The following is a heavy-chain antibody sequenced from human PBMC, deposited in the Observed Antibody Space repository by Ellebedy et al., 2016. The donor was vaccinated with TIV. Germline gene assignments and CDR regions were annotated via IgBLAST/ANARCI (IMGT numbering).Heavy chain of an antibody. D-gene: IGHD3-10*01. Sequence: GGSLRLSXAASGFTFTAFTMSWVRQAPGKGLEWISYISYNSGDTDYADSVRGRFTISRDNAKNALYLQMDGLRADDTAVYYCARFMGSRDYWGQGTLVTVSS. CDR2: ISYNSGDT. CDR3: ARFMGSRDY. CDR1: GFTFTAFT. J-gene: IGHJ4*02. V-gene: IGHV3-48*01.